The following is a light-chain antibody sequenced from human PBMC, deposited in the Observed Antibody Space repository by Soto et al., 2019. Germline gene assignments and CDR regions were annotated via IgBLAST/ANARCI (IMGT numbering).Light chain of an antibody. CDR2: AAS. Sequence: DIQLTQSPSFLSASVGDRVTITCRASQAISSYFAWYQQKPGKAPQLLIYAASTLQSGVPSRFSGKRSGTDFTLTISSLQPEDFATYYCQQRNSAPYTFGQGTKLEIK. CDR3: QQRNSAPYT. CDR1: QAISSY. J-gene: IGKJ2*01. V-gene: IGKV1-9*01.